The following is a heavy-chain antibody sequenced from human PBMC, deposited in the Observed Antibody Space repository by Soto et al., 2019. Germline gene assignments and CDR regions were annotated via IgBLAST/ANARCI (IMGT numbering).Heavy chain of an antibody. CDR3: AGPGAVPADFDY. CDR2: INAGNGNT. CDR1: GYTFTGYA. Sequence: QVQLVQSGAEEKKPGASVKVSCKASGYTFTGYAMHWVRQAPGQRLEWMGWINAGNGNTKYSQKFQGRVTITRDTSARTAYMERSSMRSENTAGYSCAGPGAVPADFDYWGQGTLVTVSS. V-gene: IGHV1-3*05. D-gene: IGHD3-10*01. J-gene: IGHJ4*02.